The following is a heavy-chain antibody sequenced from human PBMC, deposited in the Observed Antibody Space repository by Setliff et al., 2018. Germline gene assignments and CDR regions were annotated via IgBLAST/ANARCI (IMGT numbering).Heavy chain of an antibody. CDR3: AREGVDTRSSTDYRYYMDV. V-gene: IGHV1-69*05. CDR2: TIPIFGST. CDR1: GDSFSNYA. D-gene: IGHD5-18*01. J-gene: IGHJ6*03. Sequence: SVKVSCKASGDSFSNYAISWVRQAPGQGLEWMGGTIPIFGSTNYAQKFQDRVTIITDESTSTAYMELRSLRTEDTAVYYCAREGVDTRSSTDYRYYMDVWGKGTTVTVSS.